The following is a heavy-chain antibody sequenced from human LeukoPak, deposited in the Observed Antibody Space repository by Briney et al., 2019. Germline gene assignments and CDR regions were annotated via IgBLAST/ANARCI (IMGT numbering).Heavy chain of an antibody. J-gene: IGHJ4*02. CDR2: ISAYNGNT. V-gene: IGHV1-18*01. D-gene: IGHD3-9*01. Sequence: ASVKVSCKASGYTFTSYGISWVRQAPGQGLEWMGWISAYNGNTNYAQKLQGRVTMTTDTSTSTAYMELRSLRSDDTAVYYCARDRNYDLLTGFDYWGQGTLVTVSS. CDR1: GYTFTSYG. CDR3: ARDRNYDLLTGFDY.